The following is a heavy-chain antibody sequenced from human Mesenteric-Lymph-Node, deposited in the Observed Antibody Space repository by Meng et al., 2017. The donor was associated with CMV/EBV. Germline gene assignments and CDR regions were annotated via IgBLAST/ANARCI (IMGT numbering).Heavy chain of an antibody. Sequence: GGPLRLSCAASGFTFSSYAMHWVRQAPGKGLEWVAVISYDGSNKYYADSVKGRFTISRDNSKNTLYLQMNSLRAEDTAVYYCASPFLYYDFWSGRRLAMDVWGQGTTVTVSS. V-gene: IGHV3-30-3*01. CDR2: ISYDGSNK. CDR1: GFTFSSYA. D-gene: IGHD3-3*01. CDR3: ASPFLYYDFWSGRRLAMDV. J-gene: IGHJ6*02.